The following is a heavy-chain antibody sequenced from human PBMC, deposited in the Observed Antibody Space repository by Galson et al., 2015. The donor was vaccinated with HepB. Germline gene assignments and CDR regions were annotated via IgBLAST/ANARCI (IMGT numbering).Heavy chain of an antibody. V-gene: IGHV1-2*04. CDR1: GYTFTSYA. D-gene: IGHD3-22*01. Sequence: SVKVSCKASGYTFTSYAMHWVRQAPGQGLEWMGWINPNSGGTNYAQKFQGWVTMTRDTSTSTAYMELRSLRSDDTAVYYCARTYYYDSSGYYLDYWGQGTLVTVSS. CDR3: ARTYYYDSSGYYLDY. J-gene: IGHJ4*02. CDR2: INPNSGGT.